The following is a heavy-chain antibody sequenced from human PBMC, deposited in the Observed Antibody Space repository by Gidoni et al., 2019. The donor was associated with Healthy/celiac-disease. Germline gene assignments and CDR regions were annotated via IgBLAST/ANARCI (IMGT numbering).Heavy chain of an antibody. Sequence: QVQLVQSGAEVKKPGSSVKVSCKAYGGTFSSYAISWVRQAPGQGLEWMGGTIPIFGTANDAQKFQGRVTITADESTSTAYMELSSLRSEDTAVYYCARGFRPLQYCSGGSCPAWFDPWGQGTLVTVSS. D-gene: IGHD2-15*01. CDR1: GGTFSSYA. CDR3: ARGFRPLQYCSGGSCPAWFDP. CDR2: TIPIFGTA. J-gene: IGHJ5*02. V-gene: IGHV1-69*01.